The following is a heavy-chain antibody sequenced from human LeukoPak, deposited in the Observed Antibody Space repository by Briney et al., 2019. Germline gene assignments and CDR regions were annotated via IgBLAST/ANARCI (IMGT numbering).Heavy chain of an antibody. CDR2: IWFDGSNK. V-gene: IGHV3-33*08. CDR1: GVTLSPYG. J-gene: IGHJ4*02. D-gene: IGHD3-16*01. Sequence: GGSLRLSCAASGVTLSPYGMHWVRQAPGKGLEWVAVIWFDGSNKYYADSVKGRFTISRDNSKNTLFLQMNSLRAEDTAVYYCATDQVYVPDYWGQGTLVTVSS. CDR3: ATDQVYVPDY.